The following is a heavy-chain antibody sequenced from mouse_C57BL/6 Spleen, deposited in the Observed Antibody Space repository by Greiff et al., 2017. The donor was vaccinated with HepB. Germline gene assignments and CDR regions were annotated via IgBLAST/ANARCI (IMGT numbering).Heavy chain of an antibody. J-gene: IGHJ1*03. CDR3: AREVLRYFDV. CDR2: IYPGSGNT. CDR1: GYTFTDYY. V-gene: IGHV1-76*01. Sequence: VQLQQSGAELVRPGASVKLSCKASGYTFTDYYINWVKQRPGQGLEWIARIYPGSGNTYYNEKFKGKATLTAEKSSSTAYMQLSSLTSEDSAVYFCAREVLRYFDVWGTGTTVTVSS.